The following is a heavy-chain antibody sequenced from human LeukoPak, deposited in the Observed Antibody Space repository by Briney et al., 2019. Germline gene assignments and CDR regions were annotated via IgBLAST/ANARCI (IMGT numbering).Heavy chain of an antibody. CDR2: ISWNSGSI. CDR3: AKDIYGTDAFDI. V-gene: IGHV3-9*01. CDR1: GFTFDDYA. D-gene: IGHD2-2*02. Sequence: GGSLRLSCAASGFTFDDYAMHWVRQAPGKGLEWVSGISWNSGSIGYADSVKGRFTISRDNAKNSLYLQMNSLRAEDTALYYCAKDIYGTDAFDIWGQGTMVTVSS. J-gene: IGHJ3*02.